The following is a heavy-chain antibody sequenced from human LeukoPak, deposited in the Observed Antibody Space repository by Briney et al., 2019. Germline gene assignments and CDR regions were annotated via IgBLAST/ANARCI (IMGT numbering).Heavy chain of an antibody. Sequence: GESLNISRKASGYNFTNYWIFWVRQMPGKGLESMGSIYPGDSDTKYSPSFEGQVTISADKSINTAYLQWSSLKAPDTAMYYCTRRPLYLGYDFNDYWGQGTLVTVSS. D-gene: IGHD5-12*01. J-gene: IGHJ4*02. V-gene: IGHV5-51*01. CDR2: IYPGDSDT. CDR3: TRRPLYLGYDFNDY. CDR1: GYNFTNYW.